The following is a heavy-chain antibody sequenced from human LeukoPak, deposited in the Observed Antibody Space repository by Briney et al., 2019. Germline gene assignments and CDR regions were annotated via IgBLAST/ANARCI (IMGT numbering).Heavy chain of an antibody. J-gene: IGHJ4*02. CDR3: ARDQEGFDY. Sequence: GASVTVSCTASGYTFTSYGISWVRQAPGQGLEWMGMIYPRDGSTSYAQKFQGRVTVTRDTPTSTVHMELSGLRSEDTAVYYCARDQEGFDYWGQGTLVTVSS. CDR2: IYPRDGST. V-gene: IGHV1-46*01. CDR1: GYTFTSYG.